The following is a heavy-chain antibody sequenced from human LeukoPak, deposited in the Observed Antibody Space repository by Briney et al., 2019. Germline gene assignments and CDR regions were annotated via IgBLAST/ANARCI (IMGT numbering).Heavy chain of an antibody. CDR1: GGSISSYY. D-gene: IGHD1-26*01. V-gene: IGHV4-59*01. CDR3: ARGEWELLSDAFDI. Sequence: SWTLSLTCTVSGGSISSYYWSWIRQPPGKGLEWIGYIYYSGSTNYNPSLKSRVTISVDTSKNQFSLKLSSVTAADTAVYYCARGEWELLSDAFDIWGQGTMVTVSS. J-gene: IGHJ3*02. CDR2: IYYSGST.